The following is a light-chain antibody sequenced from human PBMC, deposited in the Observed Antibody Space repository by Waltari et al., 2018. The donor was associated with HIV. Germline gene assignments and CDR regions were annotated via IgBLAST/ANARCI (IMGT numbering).Light chain of an antibody. Sequence: QSVLPQPPSASGTPGQRVTISCSGCSSNIGNNTVNWYQQHPGTAPKFLIYTNTHRPEGVPDTFSGSKSGNSASLASGGLQCEDEADDYCATWDDSLNGHVVFGGGTKLTVL. J-gene: IGLJ2*01. CDR2: TNT. CDR3: ATWDDSLNGHVV. CDR1: SSNIGNNT. V-gene: IGLV1-44*01.